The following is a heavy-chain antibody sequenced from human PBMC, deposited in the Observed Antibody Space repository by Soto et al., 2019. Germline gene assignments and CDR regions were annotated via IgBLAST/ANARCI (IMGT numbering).Heavy chain of an antibody. V-gene: IGHV4-39*01. D-gene: IGHD6-13*01. J-gene: IGHJ3*02. CDR3: ARPGPGSWPNDAFDI. Sequence: QLQLQESGPGLVKPSETLSLTCTVSGGSISSSSYYWGWIRQPPGKGLEWIGSIYYSGSTYYNPSLKSRVTISVDTSKNQFSLKLSSVTAADTAVYYCARPGPGSWPNDAFDIWGQGTMVTVSS. CDR2: IYYSGST. CDR1: GGSISSSSYY.